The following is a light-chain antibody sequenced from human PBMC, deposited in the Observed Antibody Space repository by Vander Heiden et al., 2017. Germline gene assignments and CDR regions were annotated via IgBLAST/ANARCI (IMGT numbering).Light chain of an antibody. J-gene: IGKJ2*01. Sequence: EIVMTQSPATLSAYPGERATLSCRASQSVSSNLAWYQQKPGQAPRLLIYGASTRATGIPARFSGSGSGTEFTLTISSLQSEDFAVYYCQQYNNWPPYTFGQGTKLEIK. CDR1: QSVSSN. V-gene: IGKV3-15*01. CDR2: GAS. CDR3: QQYNNWPPYT.